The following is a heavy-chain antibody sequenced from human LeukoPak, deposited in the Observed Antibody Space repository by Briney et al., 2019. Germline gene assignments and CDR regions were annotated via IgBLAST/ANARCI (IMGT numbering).Heavy chain of an antibody. V-gene: IGHV3-30-3*01. Sequence: AGGSLRLSCAASGFTFSSYAMHWVRQAPGKGLEWVAVISYDGSNKYYADSVKGRFTISRDNSKNTLYLQMNSLRAEDTAVYYCARVRAGTDYWGQGTLVTVSS. CDR2: ISYDGSNK. D-gene: IGHD6-19*01. J-gene: IGHJ4*02. CDR3: ARVRAGTDY. CDR1: GFTFSSYA.